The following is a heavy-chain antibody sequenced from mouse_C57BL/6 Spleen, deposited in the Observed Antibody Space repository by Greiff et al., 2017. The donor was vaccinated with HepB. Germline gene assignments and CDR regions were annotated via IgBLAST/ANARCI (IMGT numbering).Heavy chain of an antibody. CDR2: IHPSDSDT. V-gene: IGHV1-74*01. Sequence: VKLQQPGAELVKPGASVKVSCKASGYTFTSYWMHWVKQRPGQGLEWIGRIHPSDSDTNYNQKFKGKATLTVDKSSSTAYMQLSSLTSEDSAVYYCAPSYDGYHGWFAYWGQGTLVTVSA. CDR1: GYTFTSYW. CDR3: APSYDGYHGWFAY. J-gene: IGHJ3*01. D-gene: IGHD2-3*01.